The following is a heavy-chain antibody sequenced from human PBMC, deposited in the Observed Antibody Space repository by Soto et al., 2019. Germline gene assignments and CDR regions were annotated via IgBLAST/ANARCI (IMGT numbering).Heavy chain of an antibody. CDR1: GFSFSDAW. CDR3: AAERAYFHDSNGYLSIDF. D-gene: IGHD3-22*01. V-gene: IGHV3-15*07. J-gene: IGHJ4*02. CDR2: VKSKTDGETA. Sequence: EVQLVESGGGLVKPGGSLRLSCAASGFSFSDAWLNWVRQAPGKGLEWVGRVKSKTDGETADHATFVKGRFTISRDDSKNALYLQMNSLKTEDTAVYYCAAERAYFHDSNGYLSIDFWGQGTLVTVSS.